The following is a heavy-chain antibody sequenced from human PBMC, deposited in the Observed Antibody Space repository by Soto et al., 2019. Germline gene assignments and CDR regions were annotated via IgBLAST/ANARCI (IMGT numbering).Heavy chain of an antibody. CDR2: ISSSSSYT. V-gene: IGHV3-11*06. CDR1: GFTFSDYY. J-gene: IGHJ4*02. Sequence: ESGGGLVKPGGSLRLSCAASGFTFSDYYMSWIRQAPGKGLEWVSYISSSSSYTNYADSVKGRFTISRDNAKNSLYLQMNSLRAEDTAVYYCARDMNYYDSSGYYHNFDYWGQGTLVTVSS. CDR3: ARDMNYYDSSGYYHNFDY. D-gene: IGHD3-22*01.